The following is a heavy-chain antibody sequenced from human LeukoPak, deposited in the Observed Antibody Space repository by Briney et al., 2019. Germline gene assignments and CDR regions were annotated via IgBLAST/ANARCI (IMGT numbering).Heavy chain of an antibody. D-gene: IGHD4-17*01. Sequence: GGSLRLSCAASGFTFSSYAMHWVCQAPGKGLEWVAVISYDGSNKYYADSVKGRFTISRDNSKNTLYLQMNSLRAEDTAVYYCARGASTVTYPRIYYYYGMDVWGQGTTVTVSS. CDR3: ARGASTVTYPRIYYYYGMDV. CDR1: GFTFSSYA. CDR2: ISYDGSNK. J-gene: IGHJ6*02. V-gene: IGHV3-30-3*01.